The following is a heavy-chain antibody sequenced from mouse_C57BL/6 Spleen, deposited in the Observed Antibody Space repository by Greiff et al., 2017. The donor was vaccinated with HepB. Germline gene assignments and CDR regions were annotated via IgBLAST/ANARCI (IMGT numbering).Heavy chain of an antibody. CDR3: ARKVTGRVFDY. J-gene: IGHJ2*01. CDR1: GYTFTDYN. D-gene: IGHD4-1*01. CDR2: LNPNNGGT. Sequence: EVQLQQSGPELVKPGASVKMSCKASGYTFTDYNMHWVKQSHGKSLEWIGYLNPNNGGTSYNQKFKGKATLTVNKSSSTAYMELRSLTSEDSAVYYCARKVTGRVFDYWGQGTTLTVSS. V-gene: IGHV1-22*01.